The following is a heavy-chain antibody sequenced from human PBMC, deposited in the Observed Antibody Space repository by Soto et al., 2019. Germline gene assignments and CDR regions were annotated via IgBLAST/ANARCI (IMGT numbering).Heavy chain of an antibody. D-gene: IGHD3-10*01. V-gene: IGHV1-69*01. CDR1: GGTFSSYA. CDR2: IIPIFGTA. Sequence: QVQLVQSGAEVKKPGSSVKVSCKASGGTFSSYAISWVRQAPGQGLEWMGGIIPIFGTANYAQKFQGRVTITAHESTSTAYMELSRLSSEDTAVYYCAREDGGSNYSYGSGRYSYGMDVWGQGTTVTVSS. CDR3: AREDGGSNYSYGSGRYSYGMDV. J-gene: IGHJ6*02.